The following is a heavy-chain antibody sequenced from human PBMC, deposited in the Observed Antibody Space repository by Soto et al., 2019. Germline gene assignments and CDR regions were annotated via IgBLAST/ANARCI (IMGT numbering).Heavy chain of an antibody. CDR2: IVVGSGKT. J-gene: IGHJ4*02. D-gene: IGHD3-22*01. Sequence: GASVKVSCKASGFTFSSFAVQWVRQARGQRLEWMGWIVVGSGKTIYAQNFQERVTISRDLSTGTAYMELSSLRPDDTAVYYCAAGHYHDSSGYSVDYWGQGTLVTVSS. CDR1: GFTFSSFA. V-gene: IGHV1-58*01. CDR3: AAGHYHDSSGYSVDY.